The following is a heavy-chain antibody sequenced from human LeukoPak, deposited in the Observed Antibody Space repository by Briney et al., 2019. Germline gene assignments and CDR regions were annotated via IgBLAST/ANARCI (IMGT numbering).Heavy chain of an antibody. CDR1: GYTFTSYY. Sequence: ASVKVSCKASGYTFTSYYMHWVRQAPGQGLEWMGWINVYSGNTFYAQKFQGRVTMTTDTSTSTAYMEMRSLRSDDTAVYYCARPISSNWGIDYWGQGTLVTVSS. J-gene: IGHJ4*02. V-gene: IGHV1-18*04. D-gene: IGHD6-13*01. CDR2: INVYSGNT. CDR3: ARPISSNWGIDY.